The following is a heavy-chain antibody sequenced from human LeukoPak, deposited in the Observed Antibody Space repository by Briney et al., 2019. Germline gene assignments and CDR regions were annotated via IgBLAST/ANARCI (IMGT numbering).Heavy chain of an antibody. Sequence: GESLKISCKGFGYTFSNYWIGWVRQMPGKGLEWMGIIYPDDSDTRYSPSFQGQVTISADKSITTAFLQWSSLKASDTAMYYCAIFGDKYGSGSYGDSWGQGTLVTVSS. CDR3: AIFGDKYGSGSYGDS. CDR1: GYTFSNYW. J-gene: IGHJ5*01. D-gene: IGHD3-10*01. CDR2: IYPDDSDT. V-gene: IGHV5-51*01.